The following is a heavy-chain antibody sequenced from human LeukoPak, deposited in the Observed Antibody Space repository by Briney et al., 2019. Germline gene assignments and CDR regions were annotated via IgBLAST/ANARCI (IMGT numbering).Heavy chain of an antibody. D-gene: IGHD5-18*01. CDR3: ARDRGWAGYSYGFYY. CDR2: IIPIFGTA. Sequence: ASVKVFCKASGGTFSSYAIIWVRQAPGQGLEWMGGIIPIFGTANYAQKFQGRVTITADESTSTAYMELSSLRSEDTAVYYCARDRGWAGYSYGFYYWGQGTLVTVSS. J-gene: IGHJ4*02. V-gene: IGHV1-69*13. CDR1: GGTFSSYA.